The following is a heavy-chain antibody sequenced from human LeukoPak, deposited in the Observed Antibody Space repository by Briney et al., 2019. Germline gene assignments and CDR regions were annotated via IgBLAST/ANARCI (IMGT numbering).Heavy chain of an antibody. V-gene: IGHV1-18*01. CDR2: ISAYNGNT. Sequence: ASVKVSCKASGYTFTSYGITWVRQAPGQGLEWMGWISAYNGNTDYAQKVQGRVTMTTDTSTSTAYMELRSLRSDDTAVYYCARGGNWNDRTDAFDIWGQGTMVTVSS. CDR1: GYTFTSYG. D-gene: IGHD1-1*01. J-gene: IGHJ3*02. CDR3: ARGGNWNDRTDAFDI.